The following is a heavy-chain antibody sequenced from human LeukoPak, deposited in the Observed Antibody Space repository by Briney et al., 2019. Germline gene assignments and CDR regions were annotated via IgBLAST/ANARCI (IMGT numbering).Heavy chain of an antibody. D-gene: IGHD4-17*01. CDR3: ARDSSTVTTRHFDY. CDR2: VYYTGST. V-gene: IGHV4-59*01. J-gene: IGHJ4*02. CDR1: GGSINNFY. Sequence: SETLSLTCTVSGGSINNFYWTWIRRPPGKGLECIGYVYYTGSTYYNPSLKNRVTISVDTSRNQFSLRLNYVTAADTAVYYCARDSSTVTTRHFDYWGQGTLVTVSS.